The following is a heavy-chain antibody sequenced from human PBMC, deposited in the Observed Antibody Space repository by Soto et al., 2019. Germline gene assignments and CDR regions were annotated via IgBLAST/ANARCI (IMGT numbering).Heavy chain of an antibody. V-gene: IGHV3-33*01. CDR1: GFTFSSYG. Sequence: GGSLRLSCAASGFTFSSYGMHWVRQAPGKGLEWVAVIWYDGSNKYYADSVKGRFTISRDNSKNTLYLQMNSLRAEDTAVYYCARDEEEAVAGQAYFDYWGQGTLVTVSS. CDR2: IWYDGSNK. J-gene: IGHJ4*02. CDR3: ARDEEEAVAGQAYFDY. D-gene: IGHD6-19*01.